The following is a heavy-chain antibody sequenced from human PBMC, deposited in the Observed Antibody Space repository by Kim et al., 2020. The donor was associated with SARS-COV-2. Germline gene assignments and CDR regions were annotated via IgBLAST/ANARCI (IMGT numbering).Heavy chain of an antibody. V-gene: IGHV3-33*06. Sequence: GGSLRLSCAASGFTFSSYGMHWVRQAPGKGLEWVAVIWYDGSNKYYADSVKGRLTISRDNSKNTLYLQMNSLRAEDTAVYYCAKGRGSGWSLEYWGQGTLVTVSS. CDR2: IWYDGSNK. CDR1: GFTFSSYG. CDR3: AKGRGSGWSLEY. J-gene: IGHJ4*02. D-gene: IGHD6-19*01.